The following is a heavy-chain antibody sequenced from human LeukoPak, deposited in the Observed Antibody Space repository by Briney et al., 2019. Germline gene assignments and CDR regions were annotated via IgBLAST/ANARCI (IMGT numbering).Heavy chain of an antibody. CDR1: GGSFSGYY. Sequence: SETLSLTCAVCGGSFSGYYWSWMRQPPGKGLEWIGEINHSGSTNYNPSLKSRVTISVDTSKNQFSLKLSSVTAADTAVYYCARGLRRYYDFWSGFNWFDPWGQGTLVTVPS. CDR3: ARGLRRYYDFWSGFNWFDP. J-gene: IGHJ5*02. D-gene: IGHD3-3*01. V-gene: IGHV4-34*01. CDR2: INHSGST.